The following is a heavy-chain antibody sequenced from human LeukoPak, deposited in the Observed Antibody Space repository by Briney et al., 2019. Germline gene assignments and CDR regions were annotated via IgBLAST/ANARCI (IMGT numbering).Heavy chain of an antibody. V-gene: IGHV3-30*03. CDR2: ISYDGSNK. CDR3: ARDRDGYNFHYYYGMDV. J-gene: IGHJ6*02. CDR1: GFTFSSYG. D-gene: IGHD5-24*01. Sequence: GGSLRLSCTASGFTFSSYGMHWVRQAPGKGLEWVAVISYDGSNKYYADSVKGRFTISRDNSKNTLYLQMNSPRAEDTAVYYCARDRDGYNFHYYYGMDVWGQGTTVTVSS.